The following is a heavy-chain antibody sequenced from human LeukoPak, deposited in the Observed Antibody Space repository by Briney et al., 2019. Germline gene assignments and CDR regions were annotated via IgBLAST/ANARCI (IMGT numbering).Heavy chain of an antibody. CDR1: GYTFTSYG. CDR3: ARVIVVVPAAHAFDI. V-gene: IGHV1-18*01. J-gene: IGHJ3*02. Sequence: ASVKVSCKASGYTFTSYGISWVRQAPGQGLEWMGWISAYNGNTNFAQKLQGRVTMTTDTSTSTAYMELRSLRSDDTAVYYCARVIVVVPAAHAFDIWGQGTMVTVSS. CDR2: ISAYNGNT. D-gene: IGHD2-2*01.